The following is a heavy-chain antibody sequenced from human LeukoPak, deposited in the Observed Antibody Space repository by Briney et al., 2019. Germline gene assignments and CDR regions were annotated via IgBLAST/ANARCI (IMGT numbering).Heavy chain of an antibody. CDR2: IYSGGRT. Sequence: PGGSLRLSCAASGFTVSSNYMNWVRQAPGKGLEWVSVIYSGGRTYYADSVKGRFTISRDNSKNTLCLQMNSLRTEDTAVYYCAREGGYSGNYRDCYFDYWGQGTLVTVSS. V-gene: IGHV3-53*05. J-gene: IGHJ4*02. CDR1: GFTVSSNY. D-gene: IGHD1-26*01. CDR3: AREGGYSGNYRDCYFDY.